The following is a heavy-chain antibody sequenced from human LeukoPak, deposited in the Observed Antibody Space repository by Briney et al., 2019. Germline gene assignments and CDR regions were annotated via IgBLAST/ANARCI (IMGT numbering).Heavy chain of an antibody. CDR2: IYYSGST. CDR3: AREGHYYDSSGYYTRFDY. CDR1: GGSVSSGSYY. J-gene: IGHJ4*02. V-gene: IGHV4-61*01. D-gene: IGHD3-22*01. Sequence: SETLSLTCTVSGGSVSSGSYYWSWIRQPPGKGLEWIGYIYYSGSTNYNPSLKSRVTISVDTSKNQFSLKLSSVTAADTVVYYCAREGHYYDSSGYYTRFDYWGQGTLVTVSS.